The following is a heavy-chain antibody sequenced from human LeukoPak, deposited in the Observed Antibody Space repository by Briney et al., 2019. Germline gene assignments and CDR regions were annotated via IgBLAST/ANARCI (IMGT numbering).Heavy chain of an antibody. CDR2: IYYSGST. J-gene: IGHJ4*02. CDR1: GGSISSYY. CDR3: ARVRSGYDTGGYYFDY. V-gene: IGHV4-59*01. Sequence: PSETLSLTCTVSGGSISSYYWSWIRQPPGKGLEWIGYIYYSGSTNYNPSLKSRVTISVDTSKNQFSLKLSSVTAADTAVYYCARVRSGYDTGGYYFDYWGLGTLVTVSS. D-gene: IGHD5-12*01.